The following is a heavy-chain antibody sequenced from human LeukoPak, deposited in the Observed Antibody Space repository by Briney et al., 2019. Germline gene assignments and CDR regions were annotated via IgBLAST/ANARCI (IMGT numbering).Heavy chain of an antibody. Sequence: GGSLRLSCAASGFSFSSYWMNWVRQAPGKGLEWVANIKQDGSEKYYVDSVKGRFTISRDNAKNSLYLQMNSLRAEDTAVYYCARVYGDYAFDYWGQGTLVTVSS. V-gene: IGHV3-7*01. CDR1: GFSFSSYW. D-gene: IGHD4-17*01. J-gene: IGHJ4*02. CDR3: ARVYGDYAFDY. CDR2: IKQDGSEK.